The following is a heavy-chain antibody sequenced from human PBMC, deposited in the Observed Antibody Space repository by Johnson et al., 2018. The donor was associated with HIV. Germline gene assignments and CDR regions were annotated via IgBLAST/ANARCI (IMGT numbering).Heavy chain of an antibody. V-gene: IGHV3-20*04. CDR1: GFTFDDYG. J-gene: IGHJ3*01. Sequence: VQLVESGGGVVRPGDSLRLSCVASGFTFDDYGMNWVRLVPGKGLEWVAGINWNSGRTGSADSLKGRFTISRDNPKHSVHLEMNSLRADDTAFYYCAVLCSGCADAFDVWGQGTMVTVS. CDR2: INWNSGRT. D-gene: IGHD3-10*01. CDR3: AVLCSGCADAFDV.